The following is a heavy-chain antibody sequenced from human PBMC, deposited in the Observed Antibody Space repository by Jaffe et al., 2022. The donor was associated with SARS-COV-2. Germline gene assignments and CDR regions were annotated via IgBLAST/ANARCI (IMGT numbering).Heavy chain of an antibody. D-gene: IGHD3-22*01. CDR2: INHSGST. V-gene: IGHV4-34*01. CDR3: ARGLQHEPTMIDY. CDR1: GGSFSGYY. Sequence: QVQLQQWGAGLLKPSETLSLTCAVYGGSFSGYYWSWIRQPPGKGLEWIGEINHSGSTNYNPSLKSRVTISVDTSKNQFSLKLSSVTAADTAVYYCARGLQHEPTMIDYWGQGTLVTVSS. J-gene: IGHJ4*02.